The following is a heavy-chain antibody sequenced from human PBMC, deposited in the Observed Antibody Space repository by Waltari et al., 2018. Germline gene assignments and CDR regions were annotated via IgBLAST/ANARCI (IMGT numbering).Heavy chain of an antibody. CDR1: GGTFSSYA. CDR2: IIPIVGTA. Sequence: QVQLVQSGAEVKKPGSSVKVSCKASGGTFSSYAISWVRQAPGQGLEWMGGIIPIVGTANDAQKFQGRGTITADESTSTAYRGLSSLRSEDTAVYYCARDKLTRPRTQIYYYDSSGYGWFDPWGQGTLVTVSS. D-gene: IGHD3-22*01. J-gene: IGHJ5*02. CDR3: ARDKLTRPRTQIYYYDSSGYGWFDP. V-gene: IGHV1-69*01.